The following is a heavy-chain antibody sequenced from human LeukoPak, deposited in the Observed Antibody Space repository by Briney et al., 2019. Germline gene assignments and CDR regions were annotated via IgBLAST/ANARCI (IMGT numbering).Heavy chain of an antibody. CDR2: INHSGST. Sequence: SETLSLICAVYGGSFSGYYWSWMRQPPGKGLEWIGEINHSGSTNYNPSLKSRVTVSVDTSKNQFSLKLSSVTAADTAVYYCARGYSSSWTNYYYYYMDVWGKGTTVTVSS. CDR3: ARGYSSSWTNYYYYYMDV. J-gene: IGHJ6*03. V-gene: IGHV4-34*01. D-gene: IGHD6-13*01. CDR1: GGSFSGYY.